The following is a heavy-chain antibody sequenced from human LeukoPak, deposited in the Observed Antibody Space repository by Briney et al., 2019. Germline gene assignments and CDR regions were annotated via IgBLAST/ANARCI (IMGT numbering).Heavy chain of an antibody. Sequence: ASVKVSCKASGYTFTSYHMHWVRQAPGQGLEWMEIINPSGGTTNYAQKFRGRVTMTTDTSTSTAYMELRSMRSDDTAVYYCARVTKDWNYSEGFDYWGQGTLVTVSS. J-gene: IGHJ4*02. CDR1: GYTFTSYH. V-gene: IGHV1-46*01. CDR3: ARVTKDWNYSEGFDY. CDR2: INPSGGTT. D-gene: IGHD1-7*01.